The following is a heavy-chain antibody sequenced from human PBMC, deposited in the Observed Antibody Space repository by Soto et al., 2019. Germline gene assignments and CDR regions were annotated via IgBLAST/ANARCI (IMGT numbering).Heavy chain of an antibody. CDR2: IYFRGST. D-gene: IGHD3-9*01. V-gene: IGHV4-39*02. CDR1: GGSISSSTYY. J-gene: IGHJ5*02. CDR3: AREILTGYYPAGWFDP. Sequence: QLQLQESGPGLVKPSETLSLTCTVSGGSISSSTYYWGWIRQPPGKGLEWIGSIYFRGSTYYNPSLKSRVTVPAAPSKKQFSLKLTSVTAADTAVYYCAREILTGYYPAGWFDPWGQGTLVTVSS.